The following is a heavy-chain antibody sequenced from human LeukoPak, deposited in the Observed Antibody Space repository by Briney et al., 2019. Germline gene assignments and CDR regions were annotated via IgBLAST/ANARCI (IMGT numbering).Heavy chain of an antibody. V-gene: IGHV1-69*06. CDR1: GGTFSSYA. D-gene: IGHD3-10*01. Sequence: SVKVSCKASGGTFSSYAISWVRQAPGQGLEWMGGIMPIFGTANYAQKFQGRVTITADKSTSTAYMELSSLRSEDTAVYYCAREGGPMYYYGSGSWDHYFDYWGQGTLVTVSS. J-gene: IGHJ4*02. CDR3: AREGGPMYYYGSGSWDHYFDY. CDR2: IMPIFGTA.